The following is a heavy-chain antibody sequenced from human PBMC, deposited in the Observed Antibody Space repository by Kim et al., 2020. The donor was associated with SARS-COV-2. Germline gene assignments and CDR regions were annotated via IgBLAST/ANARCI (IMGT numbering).Heavy chain of an antibody. D-gene: IGHD3-3*01. V-gene: IGHV1-2*06. J-gene: IGHJ6*02. CDR1: GYTFTGYY. Sequence: ASVKVSCKASGYTFTGYYMHWVRQAPGQGLEWMGRINPNSGGTNYAQKFQGRVTMTRDTSISTAYMELSRLRSDDTAVYYCARDFRFFGAPEDYDGMDVWGQGTTVTVSS. CDR2: INPNSGGT. CDR3: ARDFRFFGAPEDYDGMDV.